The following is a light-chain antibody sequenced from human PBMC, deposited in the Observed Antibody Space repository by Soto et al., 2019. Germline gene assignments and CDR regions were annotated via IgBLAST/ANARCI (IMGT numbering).Light chain of an antibody. CDR2: AAS. CDR3: QQHNSYPRT. CDR1: QGISSY. V-gene: IGKV1-9*01. Sequence: DIQLTQSPSFLSASVGDRVTITCRASQGISSYLAWYQQKPGQAPRLLIYAASAWESGVPSRFSGSGSGTEYTLTISSLQPEDFATYYCQQHNSYPRTFGRGTKVDIK. J-gene: IGKJ4*01.